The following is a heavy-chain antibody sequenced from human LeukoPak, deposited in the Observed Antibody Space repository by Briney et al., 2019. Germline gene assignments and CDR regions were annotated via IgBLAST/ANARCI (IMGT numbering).Heavy chain of an antibody. V-gene: IGHV3-48*04. CDR2: ISSGGITI. CDR1: GFTFTTYS. Sequence: GGSLRLSCEASGFTFTTYSMNWVRQAPGKGLEWVSYISSGGITIYYADSVKGRFTISRDNAKNSLYLQMNSLRAEDAGVYYCASNYFGSGSMKGDFYYMDVWGKGTTVTISS. CDR3: ASNYFGSGSMKGDFYYMDV. J-gene: IGHJ6*03. D-gene: IGHD3-10*01.